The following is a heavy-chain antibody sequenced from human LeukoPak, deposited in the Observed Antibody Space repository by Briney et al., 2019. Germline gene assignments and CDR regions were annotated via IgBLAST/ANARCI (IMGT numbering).Heavy chain of an antibody. J-gene: IGHJ4*02. CDR3: ARGCCGSTSCAFDY. CDR1: GFTFSSYS. D-gene: IGHD2-2*01. V-gene: IGHV3-48*02. CDR2: ISSSSTTI. Sequence: GGSLRLSCAASGFTFSSYSINWVRQAPGKGLEWVSYISSSSTTINYADSVKGRFTISRDNARNSLYLQMNSLRDEDTAVYYCARGCCGSTSCAFDYWGQGTLVTVSS.